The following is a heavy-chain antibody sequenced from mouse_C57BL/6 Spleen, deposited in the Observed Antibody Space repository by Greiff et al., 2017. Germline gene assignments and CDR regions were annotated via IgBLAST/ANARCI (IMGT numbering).Heavy chain of an antibody. CDR2: ISDGGSYT. V-gene: IGHV5-4*03. CDR3: ARVYYGNYGGFAY. CDR1: GFTFSSYA. J-gene: IGHJ3*01. D-gene: IGHD2-1*01. Sequence: EVMLVESGGGLVKPGGSLKLSCAASGFTFSSYAMSWVRQTPEKRLEWVATISDGGSYTSYPDNVKGRFTISRDNAKNNLYLQMSHLKSEDTAMYYCARVYYGNYGGFAYWGQGTLVTVSA.